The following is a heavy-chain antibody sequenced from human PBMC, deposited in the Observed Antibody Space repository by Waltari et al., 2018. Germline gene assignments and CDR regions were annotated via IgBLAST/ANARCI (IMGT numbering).Heavy chain of an antibody. Sequence: QLQLQESDPGLVKPSEILSVSCPVAGGSIRSSTYSWVWFPQPPGKGLECIGSIYYSGTTYHNPSLKSRITISIDTSQNQFSLKLYSVTAADTAVYYCARLPLNYAVDVWGQGTTVTVSS. J-gene: IGHJ6*02. D-gene: IGHD3-9*01. CDR3: ARLPLNYAVDV. CDR2: IYYSGTT. V-gene: IGHV4-39*07. CDR1: GGSIRSSTYS.